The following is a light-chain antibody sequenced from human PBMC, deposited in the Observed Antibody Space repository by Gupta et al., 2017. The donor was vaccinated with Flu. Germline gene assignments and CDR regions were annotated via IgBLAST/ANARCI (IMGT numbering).Light chain of an antibody. CDR3: RQNDTAPFA. J-gene: IGKJ3*01. V-gene: IGKV1-39*01. CDR2: FAS. CDR1: QSIGKY. Sequence: DVQLTQSPSSLSASLGDRVTITCRASQSIGKYLNWYQHRPGQAPKLLIYFASRMKSGVPSGFSGSASGTDFTLAIIRRQLETVAIYCCRQNDTAPFAFGHATQVHL.